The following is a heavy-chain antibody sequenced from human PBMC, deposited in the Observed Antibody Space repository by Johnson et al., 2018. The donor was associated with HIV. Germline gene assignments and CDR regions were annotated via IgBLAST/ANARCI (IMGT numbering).Heavy chain of an antibody. CDR3: ASGVTARAPLLI. V-gene: IGHV3-74*02. J-gene: IGHJ3*02. D-gene: IGHD6-6*01. Sequence: VQLVESGGGLIQPGGSLRLSCAASGFIFSSYWMHWVRQAPGKGLVWVSRINSDGSSTTYADSVKGRFTISRDNSRNTVSLQMIILRPKDTAMYYCASGVTARAPLLIWGQGTMVTVSS. CDR2: INSDGSST. CDR1: GFIFSSYW.